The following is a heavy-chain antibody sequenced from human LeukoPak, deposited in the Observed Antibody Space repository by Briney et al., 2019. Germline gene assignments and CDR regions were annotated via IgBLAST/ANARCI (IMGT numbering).Heavy chain of an antibody. CDR3: ARFMRWLRGYFYS. V-gene: IGHV3-11*01. CDR2: VSVSGNAK. CDR1: GFRFNDYY. Sequence: GGSLRLSCAASGFRFNDYYMSWIRQAPGKGLEWLSYVSVSGNAKFYADSVKGRFTISRDNAKTSVFLQMDNLTAEDTAIYDCARFMRWLRGYFYSWGQGTLVTVSS. J-gene: IGHJ4*02. D-gene: IGHD6-19*01.